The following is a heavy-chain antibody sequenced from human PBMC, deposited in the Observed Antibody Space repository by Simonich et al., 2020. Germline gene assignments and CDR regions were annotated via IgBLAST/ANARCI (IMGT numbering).Heavy chain of an antibody. CDR2: IHPSDSDT. D-gene: IGHD1-1*01. CDR3: ARQLNDFDI. V-gene: IGHV5-51*01. Sequence: EVQLVQSGAEVKKPGESLKISCKGSGYSFTSYWIGWVRQLPGKGLEWMGIIHPSDSDTRYSPAFPGQVTISADKSTSTAYMQWSSLKASDTAMYYCARQLNDFDIWGQGTMVTVSS. CDR1: GYSFTSYW. J-gene: IGHJ3*02.